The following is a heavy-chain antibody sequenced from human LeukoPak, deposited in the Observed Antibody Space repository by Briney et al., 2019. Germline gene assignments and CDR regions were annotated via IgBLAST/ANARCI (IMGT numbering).Heavy chain of an antibody. J-gene: IGHJ4*02. CDR3: ARVRQSGSGSYYDSLFDY. V-gene: IGHV3-53*01. D-gene: IGHD3-10*01. Sequence: GGSLRLSCAASGFTVSSNYMSWVRQAPGKGLEWVSLIYSGGSTYYADSVKGRFTISRDNSKNTLYLQMNSLRAEDTAVYYCARVRQSGSGSYYDSLFDYWSQGTLVTVSS. CDR1: GFTVSSNY. CDR2: IYSGGST.